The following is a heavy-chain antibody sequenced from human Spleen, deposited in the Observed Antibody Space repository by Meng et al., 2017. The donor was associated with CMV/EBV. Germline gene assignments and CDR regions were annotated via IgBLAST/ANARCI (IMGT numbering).Heavy chain of an antibody. CDR3: GSVKRLGIDH. CDR2: MYYTGTT. J-gene: IGHJ4*02. V-gene: IGHV4-39*07. D-gene: IGHD1-1*01. CDR1: GGSLSSSTYY. Sequence: QRQRRESGPGLVKPSETLSLPCSVSGGSLSSSTYYWGWIRQPPGKGLEWIGTMYYTGTTYYNPSLKSRVTISLNTSKNQFSLKLTSLTAADTAMYYCGSVKRLGIDHWGQGTLVTVSS.